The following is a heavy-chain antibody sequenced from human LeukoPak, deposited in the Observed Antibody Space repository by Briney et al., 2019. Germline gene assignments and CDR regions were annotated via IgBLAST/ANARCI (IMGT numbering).Heavy chain of an antibody. D-gene: IGHD4-17*01. Sequence: PGGSLRLSCAASGFTFSSYGMHWVRQAPGKGLEWVAVISYDGSNKYYADSVKGRFTISRDNSKNTLYLQMNSLRADDTAVCYCAKERSPYGDYGFFLSPWGQGTRAPVPT. CDR2: ISYDGSNK. CDR1: GFTFSSYG. V-gene: IGHV3-30*18. J-gene: IGHJ5*02. CDR3: AKERSPYGDYGFFLSP.